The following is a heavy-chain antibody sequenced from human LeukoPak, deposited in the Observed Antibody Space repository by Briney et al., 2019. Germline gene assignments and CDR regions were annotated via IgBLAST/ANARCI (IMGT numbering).Heavy chain of an antibody. CDR2: IYWNDDK. CDR3: AHNGVYCSSTSCYDY. D-gene: IGHD2-2*01. J-gene: IGHJ4*02. V-gene: IGHV2-5*01. CDR1: GFSLSTSGVG. Sequence: SGPTLVNPTQTLTRTCTFSGFSLSTSGVGVGWIRQPPGKALEWLALIYWNDDKRYSPSLKSRLTITKDTSKNQVVLTMTNMDPVDTATYYCAHNGVYCSSTSCYDYWGQGTLVTVSS.